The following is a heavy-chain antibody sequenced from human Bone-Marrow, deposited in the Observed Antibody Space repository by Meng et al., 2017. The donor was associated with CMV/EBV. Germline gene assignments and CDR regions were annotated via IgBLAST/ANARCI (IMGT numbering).Heavy chain of an antibody. D-gene: IGHD4-11*01. V-gene: IGHV3-21*01. CDR1: GFTFDTYI. CDR3: ARGAVFEVITSVPSPIGQ. J-gene: IGHJ4*02. Sequence: GGSLRLSCVASGFTFDTYIVTWVRQAPGKGLEWVASLSGNSRYIYYADSVKGRFTISSDNDMKILLLEMNSLRADDTALYHCARGAVFEVITSVPSPIGQWGQGTQVTVSS. CDR2: LSGNSRYI.